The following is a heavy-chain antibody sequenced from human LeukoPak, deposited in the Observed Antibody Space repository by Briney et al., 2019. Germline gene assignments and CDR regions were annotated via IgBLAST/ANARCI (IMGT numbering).Heavy chain of an antibody. J-gene: IGHJ4*02. CDR2: ISSSSSYI. CDR1: GFTFSSYA. CDR3: ARVPPAYINLLRPDY. V-gene: IGHV3-21*01. Sequence: PGGSLRLSCAASGFTFSSYAMSWVRQAPGKGLEWVSSISSSSSYIYYADSVKGRFTISRDNAKNSLYLQMNSLRAEDTAVYYCARVPPAYINLLRPDYWGQGTLVTVSS. D-gene: IGHD1-26*01.